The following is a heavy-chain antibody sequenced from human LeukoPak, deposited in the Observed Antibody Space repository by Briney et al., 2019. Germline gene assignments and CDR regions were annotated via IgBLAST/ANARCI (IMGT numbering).Heavy chain of an antibody. V-gene: IGHV1-8*01. CDR1: GYTFTSYD. Sequence: ASVKVSCKASGYTFTSYDINWVRQATGQGLEWMGWVHPNSGDTAYAQKFQGRVTMTRDTSISTAYMELSGLRCDDTAVYFCARGPRNDPWGQGTLVTVSS. CDR2: VHPNSGDT. CDR3: ARGPRNDP. D-gene: IGHD1-14*01. J-gene: IGHJ5*02.